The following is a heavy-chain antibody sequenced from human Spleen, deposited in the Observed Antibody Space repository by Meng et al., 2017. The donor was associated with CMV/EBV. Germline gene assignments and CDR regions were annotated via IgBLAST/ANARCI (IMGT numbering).Heavy chain of an antibody. CDR2: IIPIFGTA. CDR1: GGTFSSYA. CDR3: ARGSRIAAAGTFDY. D-gene: IGHD6-13*01. V-gene: IGHV1-69*01. J-gene: IGHJ4*02. Sequence: VLLGQAGAEWREPGSSAKYDCKASGGTFSSYAIRWVRQAPGQGLEWTGGIIPIFGTANYAQKFQGSVTITADESTSTAYMELSSLRSEDTAVYYCARGSRIAAAGTFDYWGQGTLVTVSS.